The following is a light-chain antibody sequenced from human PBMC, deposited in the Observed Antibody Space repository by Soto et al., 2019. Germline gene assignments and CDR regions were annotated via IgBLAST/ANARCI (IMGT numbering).Light chain of an antibody. V-gene: IGKV1-5*03. CDR2: KAS. J-gene: IGKJ1*01. CDR3: QQYNSYSET. CDR1: QSISSW. Sequence: DIQMTQSPSTLSASVGDRVTITCRASQSISSWSAWYQQKPGKAPKLLIYKASSLESGVPSRFSGSGSGTDFTLTISSLQPDDFATYYCQQYNSYSETFGQGTKV.